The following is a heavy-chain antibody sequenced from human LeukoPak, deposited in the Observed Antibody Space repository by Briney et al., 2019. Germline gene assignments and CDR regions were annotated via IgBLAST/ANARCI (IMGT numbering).Heavy chain of an antibody. Sequence: GGSLRLSCAASGFTFSSYWMHWVRQAPGKGLVWVSRINSDGSSTGYADSVKGRFTISRDNAKNTLYLQMNSLRAEDTAVYYCAREVVAANYAFDIWGQGTMVTVSS. CDR1: GFTFSSYW. CDR3: AREVVAANYAFDI. J-gene: IGHJ3*02. CDR2: INSDGSST. D-gene: IGHD2-15*01. V-gene: IGHV3-74*01.